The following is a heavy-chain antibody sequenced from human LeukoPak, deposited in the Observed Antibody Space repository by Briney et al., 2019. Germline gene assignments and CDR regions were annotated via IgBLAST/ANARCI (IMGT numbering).Heavy chain of an antibody. CDR1: GGSISSSSYY. D-gene: IGHD1-26*01. J-gene: IGHJ5*02. CDR2: IYYSGST. V-gene: IGHV4-39*01. Sequence: SETLSLTCTVSGGSISSSSYYWGWIRQPPGKGLEWIGSIYYSGSTYYNPSLKSRVTISVDTSKNQFSLKLSSVTAADTAVYYCARHDETWERRLFDPWGQGTLVTVSS. CDR3: ARHDETWERRLFDP.